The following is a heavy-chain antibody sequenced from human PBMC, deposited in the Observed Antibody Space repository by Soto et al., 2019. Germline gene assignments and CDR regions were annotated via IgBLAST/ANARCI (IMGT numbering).Heavy chain of an antibody. CDR1: GFTFSSYG. CDR3: ARDPDSSGYYYYYYYGMDV. Sequence: PGGSLRLSCAASGFTFSSYGMHWVRQAPGKGLEWVAVIWYDGSNKYYADSVKGRFTISRDNSKNTLYLQMNSLRAEDTAVYYCARDPDSSGYYYYYYYGMDVWGQGTTVTVSS. J-gene: IGHJ6*02. D-gene: IGHD3-22*01. V-gene: IGHV3-33*01. CDR2: IWYDGSNK.